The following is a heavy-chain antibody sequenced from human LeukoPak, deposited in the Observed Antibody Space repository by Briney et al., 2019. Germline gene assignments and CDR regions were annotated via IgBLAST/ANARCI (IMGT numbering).Heavy chain of an antibody. D-gene: IGHD2-2*01. J-gene: IGHJ5*02. V-gene: IGHV4-61*02. CDR3: ARALVVPAATNWFDP. Sequence: SETLSLTCTVSGVSISSGSYYWSWIRQPAGKGLEWIGRIYTSGSTNYNPSLKSRVTISVDTSKNQFSLKLSSVTAADTAVYYCARALVVPAATNWFDPWGQGTLVTVAS. CDR2: IYTSGST. CDR1: GVSISSGSYY.